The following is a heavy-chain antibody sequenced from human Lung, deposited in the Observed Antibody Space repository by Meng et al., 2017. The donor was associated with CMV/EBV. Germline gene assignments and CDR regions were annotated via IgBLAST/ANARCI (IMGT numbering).Heavy chain of an antibody. CDR1: GYTFTDYG. D-gene: IGHD2-2*01. CDR3: ARDLQYCGSTSCYDDRFDP. Sequence: ASVXVSXXASGYTFTDYGISWVRQAPGQGLEWMGWISAYNGDTNYARNLRGRVTMTTDTSTTTAYMELRSLRSDDTAVYYCARDLQYCGSTSCYDDRFDPWGQGTLVTVSS. V-gene: IGHV1-18*01. CDR2: ISAYNGDT. J-gene: IGHJ5*02.